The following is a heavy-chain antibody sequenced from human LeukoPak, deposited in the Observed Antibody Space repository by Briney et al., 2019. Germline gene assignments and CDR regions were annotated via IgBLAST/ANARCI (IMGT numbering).Heavy chain of an antibody. Sequence: ASVKVSCKASGYTFTSYGISWVRQAPGQGLEWMGIINPSGGSTSYAQKFQGRVTMTRDTSTSTVYMELSSLRSEDTAVYYCAKDAIGYDFWSGYYTRNYFDYWGQGTLVTVSS. CDR1: GYTFTSYG. J-gene: IGHJ4*02. D-gene: IGHD3-3*01. CDR3: AKDAIGYDFWSGYYTRNYFDY. V-gene: IGHV1-46*01. CDR2: INPSGGST.